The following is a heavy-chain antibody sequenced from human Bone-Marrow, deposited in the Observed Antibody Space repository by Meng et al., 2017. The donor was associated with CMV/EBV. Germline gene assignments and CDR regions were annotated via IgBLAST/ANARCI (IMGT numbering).Heavy chain of an antibody. CDR2: MNPNSGNT. CDR1: GYTFTRYD. D-gene: IGHD1-14*01. CDR3: ARCCRINGPRWFDP. Sequence: ASVKVSCKASGYTFTRYDIMWVRQATGQGLEWMGWMNPNSGNTGYAQRFQGRVTMTRDTSISTAYMELSSLRSEDTAVYYCARCCRINGPRWFDPWGQGTPVTVSS. J-gene: IGHJ5*02. V-gene: IGHV1-8*01.